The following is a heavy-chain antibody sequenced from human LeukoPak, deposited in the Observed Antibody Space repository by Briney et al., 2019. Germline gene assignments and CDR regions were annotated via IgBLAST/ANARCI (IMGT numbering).Heavy chain of an antibody. CDR3: ARGGGYNWNWGYAFDI. D-gene: IGHD1-7*01. J-gene: IGHJ3*02. CDR1: GFTFSSYA. V-gene: IGHV3-64*01. CDR2: ISSNGGST. Sequence: GGSLRLSCAASGFTFSSYAMYWVRQAPGKGLEYVSGISSNGGSTNYATSVKARFTISRDNSKKTLYLQMGSLRADDMAVYYCARGGGYNWNWGYAFDIWGQGTMVTVSS.